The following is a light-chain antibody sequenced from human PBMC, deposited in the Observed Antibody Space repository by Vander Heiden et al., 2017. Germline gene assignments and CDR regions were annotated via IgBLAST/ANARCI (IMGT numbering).Light chain of an antibody. Sequence: SYELTQPLSVSVALGQTARITCGGNNIGSKNVYWYQQKPGQAPVLVIYSDSNRPSGIPERFSGSNSGNTATLTISRAQAGDEADYYCQVWDSSLYYVFGTGTKVTVL. V-gene: IGLV3-9*01. CDR3: QVWDSSLYYV. CDR2: SDS. J-gene: IGLJ1*01. CDR1: NIGSKN.